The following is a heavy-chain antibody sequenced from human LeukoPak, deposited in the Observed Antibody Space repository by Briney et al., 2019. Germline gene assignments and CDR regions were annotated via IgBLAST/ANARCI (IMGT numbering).Heavy chain of an antibody. V-gene: IGHV3-30-3*01. CDR2: ISYDGSNK. D-gene: IGHD1-26*01. J-gene: IGHJ5*02. CDR3: ARDRGSDSGSYPNWFDP. CDR1: GFTFSSYA. Sequence: GGSLRLSCAASGFTFSSYAMHWVRQAPGKGLEWVAVISYDGSNKYYADSVEGRFTISRDNSKNTLYLQMNSLRAEDTAVYYCARDRGSDSGSYPNWFDPWGQGTLVTVSS.